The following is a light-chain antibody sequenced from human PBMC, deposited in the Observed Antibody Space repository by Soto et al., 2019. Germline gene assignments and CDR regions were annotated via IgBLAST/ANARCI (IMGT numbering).Light chain of an antibody. CDR1: QSVSSSY. J-gene: IGKJ5*01. V-gene: IGKV3-20*02. CDR3: QQTYTGAN. Sequence: EIVLTQSPATLSLSPGERATLSCMASQSVSSSYLAWYQQKPGKAPKLLIFAASNLQSGVPSRFSGSGSGTDFTLTINSLQPEDFATYYCQQTYTGANFGQGTRLEIK. CDR2: AAS.